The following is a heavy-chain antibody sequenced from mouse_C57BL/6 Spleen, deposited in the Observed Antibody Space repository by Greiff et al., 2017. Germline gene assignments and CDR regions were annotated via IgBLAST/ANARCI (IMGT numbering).Heavy chain of an antibody. V-gene: IGHV7-3*01. Sequence: EVKLMESGGGLVQPGGSLSLSCAASGFTFTDYYMSWVRQPPGKALEWLGFIRNKANGYTTEYSASVKGRFTISRDNSQSILYLQMNALRAEDSATYYCARTGYDYDYFDYWGQGTTLTVSS. J-gene: IGHJ2*01. CDR2: IRNKANGYTT. D-gene: IGHD2-4*01. CDR1: GFTFTDYY. CDR3: ARTGYDYDYFDY.